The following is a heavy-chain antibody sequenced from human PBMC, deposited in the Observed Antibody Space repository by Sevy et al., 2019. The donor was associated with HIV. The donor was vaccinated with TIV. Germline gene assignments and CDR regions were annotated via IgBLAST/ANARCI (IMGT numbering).Heavy chain of an antibody. D-gene: IGHD3-10*01. CDR2: IKSNSDGGTT. J-gene: IGHJ4*02. V-gene: IGHV3-15*01. CDR3: ATAPGTGY. Sequence: GGSLRLSCAASGFSLDTFWIHWVRQAPGKGLEWVGRIKSNSDGGTTDYAATLEGRFTMSRDDSENKIYLQINNLKIEDTAVYYCATAPGTGYWGQGTLVTVSS. CDR1: GFSLDTFW.